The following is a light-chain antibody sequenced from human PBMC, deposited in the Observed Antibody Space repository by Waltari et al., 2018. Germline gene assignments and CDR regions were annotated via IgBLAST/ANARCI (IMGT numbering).Light chain of an antibody. Sequence: QSALTPPASVSGSPGQSITISCTGTSSDIGRYYYVSWYQQHPGKAPKLMIFDVNERPSGVSNRFSGSKSRNAASLTISGLQAEDEAHYYCSSYTTTSTYVFGTGTKVTVL. CDR1: SSDIGRYYY. CDR2: DVN. CDR3: SSYTTTSTYV. V-gene: IGLV2-14*03. J-gene: IGLJ1*01.